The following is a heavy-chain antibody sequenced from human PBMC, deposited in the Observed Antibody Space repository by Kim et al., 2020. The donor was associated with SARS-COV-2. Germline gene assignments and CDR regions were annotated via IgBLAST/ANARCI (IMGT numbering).Heavy chain of an antibody. CDR2: IYYSGST. J-gene: IGHJ4*02. Sequence: TLSLTCTVSGGSISSGDYYWSWIRQPPGKGLEWIGYIYYSGSTYYNPSLKSRVTISVDTSKNQFSLKLSSVTAADTAVYYCARGIVVVPAAIEYYFDYWGQGTLVTVSS. CDR3: ARGIVVVPAAIEYYFDY. D-gene: IGHD2-2*01. CDR1: GGSISSGDYY. V-gene: IGHV4-30-4*01.